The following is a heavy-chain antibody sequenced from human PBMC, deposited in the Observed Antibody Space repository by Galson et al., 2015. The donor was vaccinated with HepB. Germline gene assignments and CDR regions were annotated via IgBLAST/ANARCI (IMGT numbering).Heavy chain of an antibody. V-gene: IGHV3-49*04. CDR1: GFTFGDYA. CDR3: TYLGSGSAFDI. Sequence: SLRLSCAASGFTFGDYAMSWVRQAPGKGLEWVGFIKSKAYGGTTEYAASVKGRFTIPRDDSKSIAYLQMNSLKTEDTAVYYCTYLGSGSAFDIWGQGTMVTVSS. J-gene: IGHJ3*02. D-gene: IGHD3-10*01. CDR2: IKSKAYGGTT.